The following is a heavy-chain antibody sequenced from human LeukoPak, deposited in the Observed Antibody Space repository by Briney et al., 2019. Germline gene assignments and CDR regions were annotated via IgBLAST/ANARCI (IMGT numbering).Heavy chain of an antibody. Sequence: GGSLRLSCAASGFTFDDYAMHWVRQAPGKGLEWVSGISWNSGSIGYADSVKGRFTISGDNAKNSLYLQMNSLRAEDMALYYCAKDRGADFWSGYGFDYWGQGTLVTVSS. CDR1: GFTFDDYA. V-gene: IGHV3-9*03. J-gene: IGHJ4*02. D-gene: IGHD3-3*01. CDR3: AKDRGADFWSGYGFDY. CDR2: ISWNSGSI.